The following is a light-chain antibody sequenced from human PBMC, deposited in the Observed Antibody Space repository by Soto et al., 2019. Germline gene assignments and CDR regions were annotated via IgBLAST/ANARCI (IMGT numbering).Light chain of an antibody. V-gene: IGKV1-9*01. CDR1: QDISNY. CDR3: QQLFSFPPT. CDR2: VAS. Sequence: DIQLTQSPSFLSASVGDRVTITCRASQDISNYLAWYQQKPGKAPNLLIYVASTLQSGVPSRFSGSGSGTEFTLTISSLQPEDVATYYCQQLFSFPPTFGQGTRLEIK. J-gene: IGKJ5*01.